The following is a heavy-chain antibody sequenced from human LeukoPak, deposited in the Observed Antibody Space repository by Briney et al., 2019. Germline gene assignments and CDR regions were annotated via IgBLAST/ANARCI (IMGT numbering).Heavy chain of an antibody. J-gene: IGHJ6*02. Sequence: PGGSLRLSCVASGLTVSTNYMSWVRQTPGKGLEWVSVIHSGGTTYYADSVKGRFTTSRDNSKNTLYLQIHSLRAEDTAVYYCARQRSPYGMDVWGQGTTVTVSS. CDR3: ARQRSPYGMDV. CDR2: IHSGGTT. CDR1: GLTVSTNY. V-gene: IGHV3-53*01.